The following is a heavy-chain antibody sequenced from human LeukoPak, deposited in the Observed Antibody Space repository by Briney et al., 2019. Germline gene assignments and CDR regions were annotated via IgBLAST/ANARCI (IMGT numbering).Heavy chain of an antibody. CDR2: INHSGST. CDR3: CRGAFDGGDACFCAY. V-gene: IGHV4-34*01. Sequence: SETLSLTCAVYGGSIRPCDCSCILQPPGKGLEWIGEINHSGSTNYNPSLKSRLTISLDTSKNKFSLKLSSVTAADTAVYYCCRGAFDGGDACFCAYGGQGPLVSVSS. CDR1: GGSIRPCD. D-gene: IGHD2-21*02. J-gene: IGHJ4*02.